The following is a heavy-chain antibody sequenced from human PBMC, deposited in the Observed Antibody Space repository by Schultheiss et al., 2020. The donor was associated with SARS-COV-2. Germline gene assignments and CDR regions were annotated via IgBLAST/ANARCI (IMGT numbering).Heavy chain of an antibody. Sequence: GGSLRLSCAASGFTFSSYAMTWVRQAPGKGLEWVSVIYSGGSTYYADSVKGRFTISRDNSKNTLYLQMNSLRAEDTAVYYCAKGGSRVEYFQHWGQGTLVTVSS. CDR1: GFTFSSYA. CDR2: IYSGGST. CDR3: AKGGSRVEYFQH. J-gene: IGHJ1*01. V-gene: IGHV3-23*03. D-gene: IGHD5-24*01.